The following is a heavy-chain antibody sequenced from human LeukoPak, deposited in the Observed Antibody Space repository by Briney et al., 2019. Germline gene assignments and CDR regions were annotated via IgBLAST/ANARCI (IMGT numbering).Heavy chain of an antibody. J-gene: IGHJ5*02. V-gene: IGHV4-4*07. CDR3: ARDAETHSPSFDP. Sequence: PSETLSLTCTVSGGSISSYYWSWIRQPAGKGLEWIGRISASGSTNYNPSLKRRVTLSVDTSKNQFSLNLSSATAADTAVYYCARDAETHSPSFDPWGQGTLVTVSS. D-gene: IGHD4-23*01. CDR2: ISASGST. CDR1: GGSISSYY.